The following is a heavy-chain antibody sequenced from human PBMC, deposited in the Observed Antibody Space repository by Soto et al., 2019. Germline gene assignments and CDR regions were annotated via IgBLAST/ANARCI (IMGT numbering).Heavy chain of an antibody. V-gene: IGHV3-23*01. CDR3: EKAQAASYSHY. J-gene: IGHJ4*02. CDR1: GFTFSSNA. D-gene: IGHD2-15*01. Sequence: QSVGSLRLCCAASGFTFSSNAMSWVRQAPGKGLEWVSGISSSGGSTYYADSVKGRFTISRDNSKNMLYLQMNNLRAEDTAVYYCEKAQAASYSHYWGEATMVTVYS. CDR2: ISSSGGST.